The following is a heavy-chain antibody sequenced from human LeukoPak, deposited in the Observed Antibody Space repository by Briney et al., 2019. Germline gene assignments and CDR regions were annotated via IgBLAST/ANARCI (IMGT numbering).Heavy chain of an antibody. V-gene: IGHV1-8*01. D-gene: IGHD3-22*01. Sequence: ASVKVSCKASGYTFTSYDINWVRQATGQGLEWMGWMNPNSGNTGYAQKFQGRVTMTRNTSISTAYMELSSLRSEDTAVYYCARSTYYYDSSGYYYVDPFDYWGQGTLVTVSS. CDR1: GYTFTSYD. J-gene: IGHJ4*02. CDR2: MNPNSGNT. CDR3: ARSTYYYDSSGYYYVDPFDY.